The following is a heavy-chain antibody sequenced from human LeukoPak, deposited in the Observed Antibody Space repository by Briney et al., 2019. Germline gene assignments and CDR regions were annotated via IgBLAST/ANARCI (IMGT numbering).Heavy chain of an antibody. Sequence: PSETLSLTCVVSGYYISNGHYWGWVRPPPGKGMEWIGTIYPTLYQSGSTYYSPSLQNRVTISLHTSKNQFSLEVTSVTAADTVRYFCVHGVVAAGTWGQGTLVTVST. CDR3: VHGVVAAGT. V-gene: IGHV4-38-2*01. CDR2: IYPTLYQSGST. D-gene: IGHD6-13*01. CDR1: GYYISNGHY. J-gene: IGHJ5*02.